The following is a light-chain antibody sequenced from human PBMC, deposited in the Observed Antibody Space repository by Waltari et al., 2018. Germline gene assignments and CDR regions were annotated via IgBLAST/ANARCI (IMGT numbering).Light chain of an antibody. CDR1: QRLTKNY. Sequence: VLTQSPGTLSLSPGERATLSCRASQRLTKNYLAWYQQKPGQAPRLLIYGASSRAAGIPDRFSCSGSGTDITLTISRLEPDDFAVYYCQQYGSSIMYTFGQGTKLEIK. CDR2: GAS. V-gene: IGKV3-20*01. J-gene: IGKJ2*01. CDR3: QQYGSSIMYT.